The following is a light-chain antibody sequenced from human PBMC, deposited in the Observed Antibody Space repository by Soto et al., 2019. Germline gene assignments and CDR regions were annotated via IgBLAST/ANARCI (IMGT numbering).Light chain of an antibody. V-gene: IGKV1-5*03. J-gene: IGKJ1*01. CDR1: QTISTW. Sequence: DIQMTQSPPTLSASVGDRVTITCRASQTISTWLAWYQQKPGKAPKLLIYKASKLENGVPSRFSGSGSGTEFTLTISNLQPDDCATYYCQQYENYWTCGQGTKVDIK. CDR2: KAS. CDR3: QQYENYWT.